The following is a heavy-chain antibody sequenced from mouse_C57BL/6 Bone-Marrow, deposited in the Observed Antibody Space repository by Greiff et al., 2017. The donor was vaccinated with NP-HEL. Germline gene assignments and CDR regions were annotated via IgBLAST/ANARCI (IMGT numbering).Heavy chain of an antibody. CDR3: AREGRLLAY. J-gene: IGHJ3*01. CDR1: GYAFSSSW. V-gene: IGHV1-82*01. CDR2: IYPGDGDT. Sequence: QVQLQQSGPELVKPGASVKISCKASGYAFSSSWMNWVKQRPGKGLEWIGRIYPGDGDTNYNGKFKGKATLTADKSSSTAYMQLSSLTSEDSAVYFCAREGRLLAYWGQGTLVTVSA.